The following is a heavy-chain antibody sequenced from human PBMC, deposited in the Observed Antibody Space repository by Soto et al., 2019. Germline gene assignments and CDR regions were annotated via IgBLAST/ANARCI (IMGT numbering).Heavy chain of an antibody. CDR1: GFTFSSFE. D-gene: IGHD6-6*01. V-gene: IGHV3-48*03. J-gene: IGHJ4*02. CDR2: IGRSGETI. CDR3: ARDSRGGAARRPTFYY. Sequence: GGSLGLSCVGSGFTFSSFEMNWVRQTPGKGLEWLSYIGRSGETIYYADSVKGRFTISRDNAKSSLFLQMNGLRDEDTGIYYCARDSRGGAARRPTFYYWGRGTLVTVSS.